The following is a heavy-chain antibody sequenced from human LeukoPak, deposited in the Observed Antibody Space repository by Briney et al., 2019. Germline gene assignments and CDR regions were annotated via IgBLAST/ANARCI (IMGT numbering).Heavy chain of an antibody. Sequence: SETLSLTCTVSGGSISSGGYYWSWIRQHPGKGLEWIGYIYYSGSTYYNPSLKSRVTISVDTSKNQFSLKLSSVTAADTAVYYCARNYYCDSSGYYRGMDAFDIWGQGTMVTVSS. CDR3: ARNYYCDSSGYYRGMDAFDI. CDR2: IYYSGST. D-gene: IGHD3-22*01. CDR1: GGSISSGGYY. V-gene: IGHV4-31*03. J-gene: IGHJ3*02.